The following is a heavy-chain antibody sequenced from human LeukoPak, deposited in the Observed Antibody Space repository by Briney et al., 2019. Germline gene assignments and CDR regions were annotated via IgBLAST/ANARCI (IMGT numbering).Heavy chain of an antibody. J-gene: IGHJ4*02. D-gene: IGHD3-10*01. CDR1: GFTFSSYG. V-gene: IGHV3-30*02. CDR3: AKDLNSLVGSYYYGSGSPGFDY. Sequence: GGSLRLSCAASGFTFSSYGMHWVRQAPGKGLEWVAFIRYDGSNKYYADSVKGRFTISRDNSKNTLYLQMNSLRAEDTAVYYCAKDLNSLVGSYYYGSGSPGFDYWGQGTLVTVSS. CDR2: IRYDGSNK.